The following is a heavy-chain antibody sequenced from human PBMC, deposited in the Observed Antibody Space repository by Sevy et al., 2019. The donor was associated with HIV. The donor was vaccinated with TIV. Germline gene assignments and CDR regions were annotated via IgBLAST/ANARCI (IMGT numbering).Heavy chain of an antibody. J-gene: IGHJ6*02. Sequence: GSLRLSCAASGFTFTYAWMSWVRQAPGKGLEWVGRIKSKADGGTTDYAAPVKGRFTISRDDSKNTLYLQMNSPKTEDTAVYYCATDPIIVLLVTDGMDVWGQGTTVTVSS. D-gene: IGHD2-8*02. CDR3: ATDPIIVLLVTDGMDV. CDR2: IKSKADGGTT. V-gene: IGHV3-15*01. CDR1: GFTFTYAW.